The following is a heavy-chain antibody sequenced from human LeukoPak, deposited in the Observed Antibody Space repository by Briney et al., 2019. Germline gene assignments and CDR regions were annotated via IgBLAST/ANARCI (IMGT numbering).Heavy chain of an antibody. CDR3: AKSSLVTPYDY. D-gene: IGHD2-15*01. V-gene: IGHV3-23*01. CDR2: ISGSGGIT. CDR1: GFTFSSYA. Sequence: GGSLRLSCAASGFTFSSYAMSWVRQAPGKGLEWVSSISGSGGITYYADYVKGRVTISRDNSKNTVDLQMNRLRAEDTAVYYCAKSSLVTPYDYWGQGTLVSVSS. J-gene: IGHJ4*02.